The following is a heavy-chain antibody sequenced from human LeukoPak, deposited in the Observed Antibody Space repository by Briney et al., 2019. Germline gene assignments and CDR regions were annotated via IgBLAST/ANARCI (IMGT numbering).Heavy chain of an antibody. CDR3: ARELVVPAAISSYDAFDI. D-gene: IGHD2-2*01. CDR1: GFAFGSYR. CDR2: ISSTSGTI. V-gene: IGHV3-48*04. J-gene: IGHJ3*02. Sequence: GGSRRRSCVASGFAFGSYRMNWGRQAPGKGLEWVSYISSTSGTIYYADSMKGRFTISRDNAKNSLYLQMNGLRAEDTAVYYCARELVVPAAISSYDAFDIWGQGTMVTVSS.